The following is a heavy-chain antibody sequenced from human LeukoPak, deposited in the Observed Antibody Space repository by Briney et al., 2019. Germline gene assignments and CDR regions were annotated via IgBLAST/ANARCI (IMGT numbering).Heavy chain of an antibody. CDR1: GFTFDDYA. D-gene: IGHD6-19*01. J-gene: IGHJ3*02. CDR3: ASPRSSGWYGDDAFDI. CDR2: ISWNSGSI. Sequence: GRSLRLSCAASGFTFDDYAMHWVRQAPGKGLEWVSGISWNSGSIGYADSVKGRFTISRDNAKNSLYLQMNSLRAEDMALYYCASPRSSGWYGDDAFDIWGQGTMVTVSS. V-gene: IGHV3-9*03.